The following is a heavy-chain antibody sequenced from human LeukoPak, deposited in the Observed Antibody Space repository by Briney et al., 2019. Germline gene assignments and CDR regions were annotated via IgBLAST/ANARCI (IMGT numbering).Heavy chain of an antibody. Sequence: GGSLRLSCAASGFTFSSYSMNWVRQAPGKGLEWVSYISSSSSTIYYADSVKGRFTISRDNAKNSLYLQMNSLRAEDTAVYYCASVRSPTYHYYDSSGYSHNYYYYGMDVWGQGTTVTVSS. D-gene: IGHD3-22*01. CDR2: ISSSSSTI. CDR1: GFTFSSYS. J-gene: IGHJ6*02. V-gene: IGHV3-48*04. CDR3: ASVRSPTYHYYDSSGYSHNYYYYGMDV.